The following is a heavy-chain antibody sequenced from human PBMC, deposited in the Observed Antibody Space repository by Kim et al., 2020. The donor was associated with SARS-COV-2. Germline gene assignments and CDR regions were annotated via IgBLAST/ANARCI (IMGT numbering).Heavy chain of an antibody. CDR3: ARDGMATLAGWFDP. J-gene: IGHJ5*02. D-gene: IGHD5-12*01. CDR1: GFTFSSYA. CDR2: ISYDGSNK. Sequence: GGSLRLSCAASGFTFSSYAMHWVRQAPGKGLEWVAAISYDGSNKYYADSVKGRFTISRDNSKNTLYLQMNSLRAEDTAVYYCARDGMATLAGWFDPWGQGTLVTVSS. V-gene: IGHV3-30-3*01.